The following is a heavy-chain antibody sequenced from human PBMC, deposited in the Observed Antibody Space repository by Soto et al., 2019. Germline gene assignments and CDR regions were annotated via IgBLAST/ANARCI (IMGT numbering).Heavy chain of an antibody. D-gene: IGHD3-3*01. V-gene: IGHV4-30-4*08. CDR3: ASYYDPLGWFDP. Sequence: SWIRQPPGKGLEWIGYIYYSGSTYYNPSLKSRVTISVDTSKNQFSLKLSSVTAADTAVYYCASYYDPLGWFDPWGQGTLVTVSS. CDR2: IYYSGST. J-gene: IGHJ5*02.